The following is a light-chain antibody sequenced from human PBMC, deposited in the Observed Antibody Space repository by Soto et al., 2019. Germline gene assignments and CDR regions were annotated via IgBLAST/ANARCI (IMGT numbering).Light chain of an antibody. Sequence: LTQPASLSGSPGQSITISCPGTSRDVCGYNYVSWYQHHPGKAPKLMIYEVSNRPSGVSNRFSGSTSGNRASLTISGLQAEDEADYYRSSYTSSSTYVFGTGTKVTVL. CDR3: SSYTSSSTYV. CDR2: EVS. J-gene: IGLJ1*01. CDR1: SRDVCGYNY. V-gene: IGLV2-14*01.